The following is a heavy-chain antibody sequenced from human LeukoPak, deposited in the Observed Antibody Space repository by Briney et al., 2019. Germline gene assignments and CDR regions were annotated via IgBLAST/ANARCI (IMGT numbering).Heavy chain of an antibody. CDR3: ARSGTYQYSSAYDY. V-gene: IGHV4-59*12. Sequence: PSETLSLTCAVYGGSFSTYYWSWIRQPPGKGLEWIGYIYSSGSTNYNPSLKSRVTMSVDTSKNQFSLKLTSVSAADTAVYYCARSGTYQYSSAYDYWGQGTLVTVSS. J-gene: IGHJ4*01. CDR1: GGSFSTYY. CDR2: IYSSGST. D-gene: IGHD3-10*01.